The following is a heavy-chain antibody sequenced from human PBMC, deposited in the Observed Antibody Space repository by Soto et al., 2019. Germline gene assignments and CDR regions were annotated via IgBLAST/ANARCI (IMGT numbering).Heavy chain of an antibody. CDR1: GFTFSSYG. J-gene: IGHJ4*02. D-gene: IGHD5-12*01. CDR3: AKHGLQMINDY. Sequence: QVQLVESGGGVVQPGRSLRLSCAASGFTFSSYGMHWVRQAPGKGLEWVAVISYDGSNKYYADSVKGRFTISRDNSKNTLYLQMNSLRAEDTAVYYCAKHGLQMINDYWGQGTLVTVSS. CDR2: ISYDGSNK. V-gene: IGHV3-30*18.